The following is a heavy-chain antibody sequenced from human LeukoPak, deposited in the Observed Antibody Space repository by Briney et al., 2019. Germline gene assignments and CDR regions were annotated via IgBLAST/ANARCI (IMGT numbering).Heavy chain of an antibody. CDR2: LYSDGNT. J-gene: IGHJ4*02. V-gene: IGHV3-53*01. CDR3: ARAVDPLTANSFAY. CDR1: GVPPLTNV. D-gene: IGHD2-21*02. Sequence: PGGSLRLSCAPWGVPPLTNVELGPRQAPGKGLEWVSVLYSDGNTKYADSVQGRFTISRDNSKDTLYLEMNSLSPDEPGDYYCARAVDPLTANSFAYWGQGTLVTVSS.